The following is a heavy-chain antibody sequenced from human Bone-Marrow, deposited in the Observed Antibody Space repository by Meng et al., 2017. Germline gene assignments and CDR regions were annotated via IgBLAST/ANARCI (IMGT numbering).Heavy chain of an antibody. CDR2: LGGADALT. D-gene: IGHD2-2*01. Sequence: EVQVVESGGGLVKPGGSLRLSCAASGFIFSDYSMSWVRQAPGKGLEWVSCLGGADALTYYAGSVKGRFTISRDDSKNTLYLQMDGLRTEDTAVYYCATSERATLLFDYWGPGTLVTVSS. CDR3: ATSERATLLFDY. CDR1: GFIFSDYS. V-gene: IGHV3-23*04. J-gene: IGHJ4*02.